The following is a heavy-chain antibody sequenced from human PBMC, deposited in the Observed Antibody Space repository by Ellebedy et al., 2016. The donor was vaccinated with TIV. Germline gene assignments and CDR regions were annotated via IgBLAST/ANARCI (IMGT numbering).Heavy chain of an antibody. V-gene: IGHV3-7*01. CDR3: ARDQWLGRAYYFDS. Sequence: GGSLRLSCAASGIIFSTYDFHWVRQAPGKGLEWVANIKQDGSEKYYVDSVKGRFSISRDNTKNSLYLQMNSLTDEDTAVYYCARDQWLGRAYYFDSWGQGTLVTVSS. D-gene: IGHD6-19*01. J-gene: IGHJ4*02. CDR2: IKQDGSEK. CDR1: GIIFSTYD.